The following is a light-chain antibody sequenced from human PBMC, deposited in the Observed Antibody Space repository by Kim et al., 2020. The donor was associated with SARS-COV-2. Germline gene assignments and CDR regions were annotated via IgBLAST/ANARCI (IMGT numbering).Light chain of an antibody. J-gene: IGLJ2*01. CDR2: GKN. CDR1: SLRSDY. Sequence: LGQTVRITCHGDSLRSDYASCYQQKPGQAPVLVIYGKNNRPSGIPDRFSGSSSGNTASLTITGAQAEDEADYYCNSRDSSGNQLVVFGGGTQLTVL. V-gene: IGLV3-19*01. CDR3: NSRDSSGNQLVV.